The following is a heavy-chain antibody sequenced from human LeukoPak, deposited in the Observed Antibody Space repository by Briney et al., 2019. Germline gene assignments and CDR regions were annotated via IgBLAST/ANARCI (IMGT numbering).Heavy chain of an antibody. CDR3: ARASGNWNYYFDY. Sequence: ASVKVSCKVSGYTLTELSMHWVRQAPGKGLEWMGGFDPEDGETIYAQKFQGRVTITTDGATSTAYMELSSLRSEDTAVYYCARASGNWNYYFDYWGQGTLVTVSS. J-gene: IGHJ4*02. V-gene: IGHV1-24*01. CDR1: GYTLTELS. CDR2: FDPEDGET. D-gene: IGHD1-7*01.